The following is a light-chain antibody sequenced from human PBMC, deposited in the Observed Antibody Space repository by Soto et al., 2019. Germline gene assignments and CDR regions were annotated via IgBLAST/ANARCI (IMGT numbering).Light chain of an antibody. Sequence: EIVLTQSPAALSLSPGERATLSCRASQSVSNYLAWYQQRPGRARSLLIYDASHRATGIPARFSGSGSGTDFNLTINSLEPEVFAVYYCQQRGDRPRTFGQGTKLEIK. J-gene: IGKJ2*01. CDR2: DAS. CDR1: QSVSNY. V-gene: IGKV3-11*01. CDR3: QQRGDRPRT.